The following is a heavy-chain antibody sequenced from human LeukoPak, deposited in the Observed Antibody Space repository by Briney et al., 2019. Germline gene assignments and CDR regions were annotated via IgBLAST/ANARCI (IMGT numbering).Heavy chain of an antibody. CDR1: GFTFSSYS. D-gene: IGHD2-2*01. V-gene: IGHV3-21*01. Sequence: PGGSLRLSCAASGFTFSSYSMNWVRQAPGKGLEWVSSISSSSSYIYYADSAKGRFTISRDNAKNSLYLQMNSLRAEDTAVYYCARDTALTYCSSTSCYGVIAYYYGMDVRGQGTTVTVSS. J-gene: IGHJ6*02. CDR2: ISSSSSYI. CDR3: ARDTALTYCSSTSCYGVIAYYYGMDV.